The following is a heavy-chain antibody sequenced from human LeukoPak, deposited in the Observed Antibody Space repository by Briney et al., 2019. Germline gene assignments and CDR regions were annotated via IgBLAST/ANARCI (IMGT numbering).Heavy chain of an antibody. CDR1: GGSISRFY. Sequence: SETLSLTCTVSGGSISRFYWSWIRQPAGKGLQWIGRINTSGSTNYNPSLKSRVTMSVDTSKNQSSLKMSSVTAADTAVYYCARDAATTTSIDYFDYWGQGILVTVSS. V-gene: IGHV4-4*07. D-gene: IGHD6-25*01. CDR2: INTSGST. J-gene: IGHJ4*02. CDR3: ARDAATTTSIDYFDY.